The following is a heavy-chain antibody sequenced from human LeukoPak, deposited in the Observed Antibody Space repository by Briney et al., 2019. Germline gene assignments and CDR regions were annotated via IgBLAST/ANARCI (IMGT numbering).Heavy chain of an antibody. CDR2: IYHSGST. CDR1: GYSISSGYY. CDR3: AKSSYSIFDY. Sequence: ASETLSLTCTVSGYSISSGYYWGWIRQPPGKGLEWIGSIYHSGSTYYNPSLKSRVTISVDTSKNQFSLKLSSVTAADTAVYYCAKSSYSIFDYWGQGTLVNVAS. J-gene: IGHJ4*02. D-gene: IGHD5-18*01. V-gene: IGHV4-38-2*02.